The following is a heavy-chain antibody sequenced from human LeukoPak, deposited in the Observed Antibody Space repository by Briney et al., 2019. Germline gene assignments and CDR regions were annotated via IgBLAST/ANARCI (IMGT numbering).Heavy chain of an antibody. CDR1: GNSFTSYW. V-gene: IGHV5-51*01. D-gene: IGHD6-19*01. J-gene: IGHJ5*02. CDR3: ARLRGAVAAPLFS. CDR2: IYPCDSDT. Sequence: GESLKISCNSSGNSFTSYWIGWVRQMPGKGLEWVGIIYPCDSDTRYSPSFQGQVTISADNSISTAYLQWSSLKASDTAMYYCARLRGAVAAPLFSWGQGTLVTVSS.